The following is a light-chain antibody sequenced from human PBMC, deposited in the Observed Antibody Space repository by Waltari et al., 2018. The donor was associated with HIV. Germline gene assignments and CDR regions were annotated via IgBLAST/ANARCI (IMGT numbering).Light chain of an antibody. CDR3: AAWDVSLNGLV. Sequence: QSVLTQPPSASGTPGQRVTISCSGSRSNIGSKTVNWYQQLPGTAPKLLIYSNDRRPAGVPDRFSGSNSGTSASLAISGLQSEDEAGYYCAAWDVSLNGLVFGGGTKLTVL. V-gene: IGLV1-44*01. J-gene: IGLJ2*01. CDR1: RSNIGSKT. CDR2: SND.